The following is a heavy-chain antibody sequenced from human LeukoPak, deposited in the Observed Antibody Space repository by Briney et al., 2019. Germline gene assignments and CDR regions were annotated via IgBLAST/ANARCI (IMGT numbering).Heavy chain of an antibody. V-gene: IGHV4-38-2*02. CDR3: ARGWGTIWFDP. D-gene: IGHD3-3*01. Sequence: KSSETLSLTCTVSGYSISSGYYWGWIRQPPGKGLEWIGSIYHSGSTYYNPSLKSRVPISVDTSKNQFSLKLSSVTAADTAVYYCARGWGTIWFDPWGQGTLVTVSS. CDR1: GYSISSGYY. CDR2: IYHSGST. J-gene: IGHJ5*02.